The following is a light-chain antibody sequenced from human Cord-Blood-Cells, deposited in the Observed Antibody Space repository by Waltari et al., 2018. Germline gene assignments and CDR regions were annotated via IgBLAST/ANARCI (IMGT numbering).Light chain of an antibody. Sequence: SYVLTQPPSVSVAPGKTARITCGGNNIGSKSVHWYQQKPGQAPVLVIYYDSDRPSGIPERFSGANSGNTATLTISRVEAGDEADYYWQVWDSSSDHGVFGGGTKLTVL. J-gene: IGLJ2*01. CDR2: YDS. CDR3: QVWDSSSDHGV. V-gene: IGLV3-21*04. CDR1: NIGSKS.